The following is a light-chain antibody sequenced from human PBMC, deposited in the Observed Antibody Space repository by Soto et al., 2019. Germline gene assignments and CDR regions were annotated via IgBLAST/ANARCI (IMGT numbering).Light chain of an antibody. CDR2: AAS. V-gene: IGKV1-39*01. CDR3: QQSYNTPF. CDR1: QSISNY. J-gene: IGKJ3*01. Sequence: DVQMTQSPSSLSASVGDRVTITCRASQSISNYLNWYQQKPGKAPKLLIYAASSLQSGVPARFSSSGSGTDFTLTISALQPEDFATYYCQQSYNTPFFGPGTKVDIK.